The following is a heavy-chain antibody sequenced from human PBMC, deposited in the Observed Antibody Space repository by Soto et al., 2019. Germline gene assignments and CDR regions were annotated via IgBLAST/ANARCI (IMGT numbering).Heavy chain of an antibody. Sequence: QVQLVQSGAEVKKPGASVKVSCKASGYTFTSYGISWVRQAPGQGLEWMGWISAYNGNTNYAQKLQGRVTMTTDTSXXTAYMELRSLRSDDTAVYYCARRYYYDSSGYFGDYWGQGTLVTVSS. CDR1: GYTFTSYG. CDR3: ARRYYYDSSGYFGDY. CDR2: ISAYNGNT. D-gene: IGHD3-22*01. J-gene: IGHJ4*02. V-gene: IGHV1-18*01.